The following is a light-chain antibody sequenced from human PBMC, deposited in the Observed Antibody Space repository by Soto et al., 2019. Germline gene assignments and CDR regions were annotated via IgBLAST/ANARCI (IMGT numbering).Light chain of an antibody. Sequence: DIQMTQSPSSVSASVGDRVTITCRASQGIDSWLAWYQQKPGKAPRILIYSASTLQYGVPSRFSGSGSWTLFTLTITGLQPEDSATYFCQRTSSFPPYTFGQGTKLEIK. CDR3: QRTSSFPPYT. V-gene: IGKV1-12*01. CDR1: QGIDSW. J-gene: IGKJ2*01. CDR2: SAS.